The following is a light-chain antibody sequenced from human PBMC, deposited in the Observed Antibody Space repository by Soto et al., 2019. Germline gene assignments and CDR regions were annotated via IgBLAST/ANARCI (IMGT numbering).Light chain of an antibody. Sequence: DIQMTQSPSSLSASVGDRVTITCRASQDISNYLVWFQQKPGKAPRSLIHAATRLQSGVPSKFSGSGSGTDFTLTITSLQPEDFATYYCQQYDTYPHTFGQGTKLEI. J-gene: IGKJ2*01. CDR2: AAT. CDR3: QQYDTYPHT. V-gene: IGKV1-16*02. CDR1: QDISNY.